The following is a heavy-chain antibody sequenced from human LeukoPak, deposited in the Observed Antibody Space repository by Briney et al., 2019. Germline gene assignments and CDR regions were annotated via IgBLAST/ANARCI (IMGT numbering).Heavy chain of an antibody. V-gene: IGHV4-34*01. J-gene: IGHJ4*02. CDR1: GGSFSGYY. Sequence: SETLSLTCAVYGGSFSGYYWSWIRQPPGKGLEWIGEINHSGSTNYNPSLKSRVTISVDTSKNQFSLKLSSVTAADTAVYYCARATRRMVRGVIITPYDYWGRGTLVTVSS. D-gene: IGHD3-10*01. CDR3: ARATRRMVRGVIITPYDY. CDR2: INHSGST.